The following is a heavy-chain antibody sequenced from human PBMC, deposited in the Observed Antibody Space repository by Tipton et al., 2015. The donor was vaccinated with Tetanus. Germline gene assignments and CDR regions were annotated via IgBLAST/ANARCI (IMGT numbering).Heavy chain of an antibody. CDR2: IYYSGST. J-gene: IGHJ4*02. V-gene: IGHV4-39*01. CDR1: GGSISSSSYY. CDR3: AGHYGYSAVTGSQRPHYFDY. Sequence: TLSLTCTVSGGSISSSSYYWGWIRQPPGKGLEWIGSIYYSGSTYYNPSLKSRVTISVDTSKNQFSLKLSSVTAADTAVYYCAGHYGYSAVTGSQRPHYFDYWGQGTLVTVSS. D-gene: IGHD5-18*01.